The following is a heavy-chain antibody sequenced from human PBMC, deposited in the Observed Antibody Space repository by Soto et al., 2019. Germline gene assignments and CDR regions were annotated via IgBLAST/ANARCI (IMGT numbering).Heavy chain of an antibody. V-gene: IGHV3-15*07. J-gene: IGHJ3*02. CDR3: TTASVTTFLGAFDI. Sequence: EVQLVESGGGLVKPGGSLRLSCAASGFTFSNAWMNWVRQAPGKGLEWVGRIKSKTDGGTTDYAAPVKGRFTISRDDSKNTLYLQMNSMKTEDTAVYYCTTASVTTFLGAFDIWGQGTMVTVSS. D-gene: IGHD4-17*01. CDR2: IKSKTDGGTT. CDR1: GFTFSNAW.